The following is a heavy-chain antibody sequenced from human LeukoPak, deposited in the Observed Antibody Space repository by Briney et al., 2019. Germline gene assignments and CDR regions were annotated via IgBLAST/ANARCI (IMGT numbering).Heavy chain of an antibody. J-gene: IGHJ4*02. CDR2: IKYDGTHK. Sequence: QTGGSLRLSCVASGISFSSYWMAWVRQAPGKGLEWVANIKYDGTHKFYADSVKGRFTISRDNAKNSLFLEMNSLTADDTGVYFCASSHDSSGNDWGQGTLVTVSS. CDR3: ASSHDSSGND. CDR1: GISFSSYW. V-gene: IGHV3-7*01. D-gene: IGHD3-22*01.